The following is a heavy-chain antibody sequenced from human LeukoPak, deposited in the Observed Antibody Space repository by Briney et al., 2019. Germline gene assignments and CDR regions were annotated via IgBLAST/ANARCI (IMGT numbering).Heavy chain of an antibody. CDR2: ISSSSSYT. CDR1: GFTFSDYY. Sequence: GGSLRLSCAASGFTFSDYYMSWIRQAPGKGLEWVSYISSSSSYTNYADSVKGRFTISRDNAKNSLYLQMNSLRAEDTAVYYCARDVRRVVAYGGGDCPNWFDPWGQGTLVTVSS. D-gene: IGHD2-21*02. V-gene: IGHV3-11*06. J-gene: IGHJ5*02. CDR3: ARDVRRVVAYGGGDCPNWFDP.